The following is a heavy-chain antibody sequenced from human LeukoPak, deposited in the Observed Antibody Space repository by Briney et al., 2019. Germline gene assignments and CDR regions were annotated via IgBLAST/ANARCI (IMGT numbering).Heavy chain of an antibody. Sequence: SLRLSCAASGFSFDDYAMHWVRQAPGKGLEWVSYISSSGSTIYYADSVKGRFTISRDNAKNSLYLQMNSLRAEDTAVYYCARDYGGSSPFDYWGQGTLVTVSS. CDR1: GFSFDDYA. CDR2: ISSSGSTI. D-gene: IGHD4-23*01. V-gene: IGHV3-48*03. CDR3: ARDYGGSSPFDY. J-gene: IGHJ4*02.